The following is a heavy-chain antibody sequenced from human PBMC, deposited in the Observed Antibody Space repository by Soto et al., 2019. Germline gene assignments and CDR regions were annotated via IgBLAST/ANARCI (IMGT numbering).Heavy chain of an antibody. D-gene: IGHD6-19*01. CDR3: ASPLSPRAHEQWPNDYFDY. CDR2: TYYRSKWYN. CDR1: GDSVSSNSAA. Sequence: SQTLSLTCAISGDSVSSNSAAWNWIRQSPSRGLEWLGRTYYRSKWYNDYAVSVKSRITINPDTSKNQFSLQLNSVTPEDTAVYYCASPLSPRAHEQWPNDYFDYWGQGTLVTVSS. V-gene: IGHV6-1*01. J-gene: IGHJ4*02.